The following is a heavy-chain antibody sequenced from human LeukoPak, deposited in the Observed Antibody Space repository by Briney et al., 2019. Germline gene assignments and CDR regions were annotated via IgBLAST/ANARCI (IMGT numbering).Heavy chain of an antibody. J-gene: IGHJ6*02. CDR1: GGSFSGYY. CDR3: AASYSSGWYHYYYYYGMDV. CDR2: INHSGST. D-gene: IGHD6-19*01. Sequence: SETLSLTCAVCGGSFSGYYWSWIRQPPGKGLEWIGEINHSGSTNYNPSLTSRVTISVDTSKNQFSLKLSSVTAADTAVYYCAASYSSGWYHYYYYYGMDVWGQGTTVTVSS. V-gene: IGHV4-34*01.